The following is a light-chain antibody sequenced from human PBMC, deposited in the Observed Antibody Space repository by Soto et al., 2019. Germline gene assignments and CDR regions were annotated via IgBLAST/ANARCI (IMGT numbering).Light chain of an antibody. CDR3: QKRSNWSIT. Sequence: EIVFTQSPATLSLSPGERATLSCRASQSVGTYLAWYQQKLGQAPRLLIYDASNRATGIPARFSGSGSGTDFTLTISSLEREDFAMYYCQKRSNWSITFGQGTRLEIK. CDR1: QSVGTY. CDR2: DAS. V-gene: IGKV3-11*01. J-gene: IGKJ5*01.